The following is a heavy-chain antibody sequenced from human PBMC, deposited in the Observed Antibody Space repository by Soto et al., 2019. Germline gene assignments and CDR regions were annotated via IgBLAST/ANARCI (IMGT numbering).Heavy chain of an antibody. CDR3: SRDREYYESSGPFDY. Sequence: GESPRLSCAASGFTFSSYAMHWVRQALGKGLEWVAVISYDGSNKYYADSVKGRVTIARVHSKNTLYLQMNSLRAEETAGYYCSRDREYYESSGPFDYWGEGTKVTVYS. CDR2: ISYDGSNK. CDR1: GFTFSSYA. D-gene: IGHD3-22*01. V-gene: IGHV3-30-3*01. J-gene: IGHJ4*02.